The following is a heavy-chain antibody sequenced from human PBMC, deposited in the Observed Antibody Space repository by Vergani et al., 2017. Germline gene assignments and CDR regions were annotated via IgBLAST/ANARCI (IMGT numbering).Heavy chain of an antibody. CDR2: INHSGST. Sequence: QVQLQQWGAGLLKPSETLSLTCAVYGGSFSGYYWSWIRQPPGKGLEWIGEINHSGSTNYNPSLKSRVTISVDTSKNQFSLKLSSVTAADTAVYYCARVGSTTTVVTPGGNYYYYGMDVWGQXP. D-gene: IGHD4-23*01. V-gene: IGHV4-34*01. J-gene: IGHJ6*02. CDR3: ARVGSTTTVVTPGGNYYYYGMDV. CDR1: GGSFSGYY.